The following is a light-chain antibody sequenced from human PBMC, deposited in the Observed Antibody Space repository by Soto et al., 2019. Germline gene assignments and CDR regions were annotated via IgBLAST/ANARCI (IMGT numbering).Light chain of an antibody. CDR1: QSVSSN. J-gene: IGKJ1*01. V-gene: IGKV3-15*01. CDR2: GAS. Sequence: EIVMTQSPATLSVSPGERATLSCRASQSVSSNLAWYQQKPGQAPRLLIYGASTRATGIPARFSGSGSGTEFTLTISSLQSEDVAVYYCQQYNNWLRWTFGQGTKV. CDR3: QQYNNWLRWT.